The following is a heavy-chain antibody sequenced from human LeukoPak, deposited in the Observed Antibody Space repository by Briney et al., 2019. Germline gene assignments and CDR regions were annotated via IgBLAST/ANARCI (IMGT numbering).Heavy chain of an antibody. J-gene: IGHJ1*01. CDR1: GFTFSSYA. CDR2: ISYDGSNK. V-gene: IGHV3-30*04. Sequence: GRSLRLSCAASGFTFSSYAMHWVRQAPGKGLEWVAVISYDGSNKYYADSVKGRFTISRDNSKNTLYLQMNSLRAEGTAVYYCARERASDILTGYYIGYFQHWGQGTLVTVSS. CDR3: ARERASDILTGYYIGYFQH. D-gene: IGHD3-9*01.